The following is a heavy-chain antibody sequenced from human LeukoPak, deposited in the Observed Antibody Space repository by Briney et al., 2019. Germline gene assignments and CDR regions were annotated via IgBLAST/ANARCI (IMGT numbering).Heavy chain of an antibody. Sequence: SETLSLTCAVYGVSFSGYYWSWIRQPPGKGLEWIGEINHSGSTNYNPSLKSRVTISVGTSKNQFFLKQRSVTSADAAVYYCARCRYFYWVLAHSGFYPCGQGTLVTVSS. J-gene: IGHJ5*02. CDR2: INHSGST. CDR3: ARCRYFYWVLAHSGFYP. V-gene: IGHV4-34*01. D-gene: IGHD3-9*01. CDR1: GVSFSGYY.